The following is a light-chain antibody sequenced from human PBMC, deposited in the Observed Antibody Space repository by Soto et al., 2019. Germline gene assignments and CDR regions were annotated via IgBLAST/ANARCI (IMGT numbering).Light chain of an antibody. CDR1: QSVSSN. J-gene: IGKJ4*01. V-gene: IGKV3-15*01. CDR3: QQYVTSPLT. Sequence: EIVTTQSPATLSVSPGERATLSCRASQSVSSNLAWYQQKPGQAPRLLIFGASTRATGIPARFSGSGSGTDFTLTVSRLEPEDFAVYYCQQYVTSPLTFGGGTKVDIK. CDR2: GAS.